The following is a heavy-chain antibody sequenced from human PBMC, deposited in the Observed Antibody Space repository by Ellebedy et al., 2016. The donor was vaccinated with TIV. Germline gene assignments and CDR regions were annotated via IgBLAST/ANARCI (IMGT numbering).Heavy chain of an antibody. V-gene: IGHV3-23*01. Sequence: GESLKISCAASRFTFSSFVMSWVRQAPGKGLEWVSGIIGSGGTTYYAYAVKGRFTISRDNSKNTLYLQMNSLRAEDTAVYYCARGSVAGTRTVDYWGQGTLVTVSS. J-gene: IGHJ4*02. D-gene: IGHD6-19*01. CDR2: IIGSGGTT. CDR1: RFTFSSFV. CDR3: ARGSVAGTRTVDY.